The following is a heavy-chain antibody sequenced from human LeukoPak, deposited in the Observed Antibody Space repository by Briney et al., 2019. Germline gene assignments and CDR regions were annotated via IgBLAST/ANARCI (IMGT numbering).Heavy chain of an antibody. CDR1: GFTVSRDY. CDR2: IKGKTDGGTT. V-gene: IGHV3-15*01. Sequence: GGSLRLSCAASGFTVSRDYVSWVRQAPGKGLEWVGHIKGKTDGGTTDYAAPVQGRFTISRDDSKNTLFLQMNSLKTEDTAVYYCTTGTWIQLWLADYWGQGTLVTVSS. D-gene: IGHD5-18*01. CDR3: TTGTWIQLWLADY. J-gene: IGHJ4*02.